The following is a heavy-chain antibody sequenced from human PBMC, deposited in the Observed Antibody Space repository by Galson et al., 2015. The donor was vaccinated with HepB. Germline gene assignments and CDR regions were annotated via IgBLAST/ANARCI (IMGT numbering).Heavy chain of an antibody. CDR2: ISHDGKHK. D-gene: IGHD3-10*01. Sequence: SLRLSCAASGFTFRSYAMHWVHQAPGKGLEWVAVISHDGKHKSHADSVTGRFTVSRDNSQKTLHLQVNSLRVEHSAVYYCARVDGSGSYYMDVWAKGTTVTVFS. CDR1: GFTFRSYA. CDR3: ARVDGSGSYYMDV. J-gene: IGHJ6*03. V-gene: IGHV3-30*04.